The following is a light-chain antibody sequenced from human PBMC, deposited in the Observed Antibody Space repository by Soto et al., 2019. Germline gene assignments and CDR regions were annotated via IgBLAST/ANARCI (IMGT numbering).Light chain of an antibody. Sequence: QSALTQPASVSGSPGQSITISCTGTSSDVGGCNYVSWYQLHPGKAPKLMIYEVSNRPSGVSNRFSGSKSGNTASLTISGLQAEDEADYYCSSYTSSNTLVFGGGTKVTVL. CDR3: SSYTSSNTLV. J-gene: IGLJ3*02. V-gene: IGLV2-14*01. CDR2: EVS. CDR1: SSDVGGCNY.